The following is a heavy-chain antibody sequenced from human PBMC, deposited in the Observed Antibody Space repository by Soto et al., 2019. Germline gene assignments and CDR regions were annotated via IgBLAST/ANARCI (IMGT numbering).Heavy chain of an antibody. Sequence: EVQLVESGGGLVQPGGSLRLSGAASGFTFSTYWMTWVRRPPGKGLEWVSNLDQDGSERYYGDSVRGRFTISRDNAKNSLYLQMNSLRAEDTAVYYCVCGGNFFVYWGQGTLVTVSP. V-gene: IGHV3-7*01. CDR3: VCGGNFFVY. D-gene: IGHD3-16*01. CDR1: GFTFSTYW. CDR2: LDQDGSER. J-gene: IGHJ4*02.